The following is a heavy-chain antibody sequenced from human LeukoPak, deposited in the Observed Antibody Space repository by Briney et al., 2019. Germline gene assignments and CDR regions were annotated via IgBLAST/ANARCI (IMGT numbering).Heavy chain of an antibody. D-gene: IGHD3-9*01. V-gene: IGHV3-23*01. Sequence: GASLRLSCAASGFTFSNDAMSWVRQAPGKGLKWVSAITGSGGNTYYADSLKGRFTISRDNSKNTVFLQMNSLRAEDTAVYYCAKSGDYDVLTGYYVSDYWGQGTLVTVSS. J-gene: IGHJ4*02. CDR1: GFTFSNDA. CDR3: AKSGDYDVLTGYYVSDY. CDR2: ITGSGGNT.